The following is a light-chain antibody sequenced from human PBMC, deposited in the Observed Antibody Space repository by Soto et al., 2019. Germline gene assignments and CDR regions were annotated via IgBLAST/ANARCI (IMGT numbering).Light chain of an antibody. J-gene: IGKJ1*01. CDR3: QQHSHWPPWT. V-gene: IGKV3-11*01. CDR1: QSVSSNY. CDR2: GAS. Sequence: EVVLTQSPGTLSLSSGERATLSCRASQSVSSNYLAWYQQKPGQSPRLLIYGASNRATDIPARFSGSGSGTDFTLTISNLEPEDFAVYYCQQHSHWPPWTFGQGTKV.